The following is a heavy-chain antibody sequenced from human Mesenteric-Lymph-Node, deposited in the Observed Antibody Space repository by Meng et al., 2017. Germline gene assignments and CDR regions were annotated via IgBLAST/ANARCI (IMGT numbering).Heavy chain of an antibody. CDR1: GFSFNNHY. Sequence: GGSLRLSCAASGFSFNNHYMHWVRQAPGEGLMWVSRIDTDGGNTDYADPVKGRFTISRDNAKNTLYLQMNSLRVEDTAIYYCARGCDSDCLAADSWGQGTLVTVSS. J-gene: IGHJ4*02. CDR2: IDTDGGNT. D-gene: IGHD2-21*02. CDR3: ARGCDSDCLAADS. V-gene: IGHV3-74*01.